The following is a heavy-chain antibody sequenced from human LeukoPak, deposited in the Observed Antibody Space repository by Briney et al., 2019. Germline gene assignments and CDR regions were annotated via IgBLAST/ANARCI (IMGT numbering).Heavy chain of an antibody. V-gene: IGHV3-9*01. Sequence: GGSLRLSCAASGFTFDDYAMHWVRQAPGKGLEWVSGISWNSGSIGYADSVKGRFTISRDNAKNSLYLQMNSLRAEDTALYYCAKDDFCFRGGDFYSGAFDIWGQGTMVTVSS. J-gene: IGHJ3*02. CDR3: AKDDFCFRGGDFYSGAFDI. CDR1: GFTFDDYA. CDR2: ISWNSGSI. D-gene: IGHD2-21*02.